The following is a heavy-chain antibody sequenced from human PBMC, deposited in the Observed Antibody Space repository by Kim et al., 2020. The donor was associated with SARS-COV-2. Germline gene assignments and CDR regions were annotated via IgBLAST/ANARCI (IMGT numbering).Heavy chain of an antibody. Sequence: GGSLRLSCAASGFTVSSNYMSWVRQAPGKGLEWVSVIYSGGSTYYADSVKGRFTISRDNSKNTVYLQMNSLRAEDTAVYYCARDGPDYDSSGYYDYWGQGTLVTVSS. V-gene: IGHV3-53*01. CDR1: GFTVSSNY. CDR2: IYSGGST. CDR3: ARDGPDYDSSGYYDY. J-gene: IGHJ4*02. D-gene: IGHD3-22*01.